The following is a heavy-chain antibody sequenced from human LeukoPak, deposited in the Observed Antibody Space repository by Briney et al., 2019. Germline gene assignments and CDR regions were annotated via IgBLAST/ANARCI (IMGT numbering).Heavy chain of an antibody. CDR3: ARGPYSSSWYIDYYYYGMDV. J-gene: IGHJ6*02. V-gene: IGHV3-33*01. Sequence: GGSLRLSCAASGFTFSSYGMHWVRQAPDKGLEWVAVIWYDGSNKYYADSVKGRFTISRDNSKNTLYLQMNSLRAEDTAVYYCARGPYSSSWYIDYYYYGMDVWGQGTTVTVSS. CDR1: GFTFSSYG. D-gene: IGHD6-13*01. CDR2: IWYDGSNK.